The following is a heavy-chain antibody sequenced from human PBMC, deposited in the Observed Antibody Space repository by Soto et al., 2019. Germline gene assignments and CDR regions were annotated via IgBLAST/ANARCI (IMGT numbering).Heavy chain of an antibody. CDR1: GFTVSSSY. CDR2: IYSGGST. V-gene: IGHV3-53*01. Sequence: GGSLRLSCAASGFTVSSSYMSWVRQAPGKGLEWVSVIYSGGSTYYADSVKGRFTISRDNSKNTVYLQVSKLRAEDTAVYFCARDQTDSGGYSDSWGQGTLVTVSS. CDR3: ARDQTDSGGYSDS. D-gene: IGHD3-22*01. J-gene: IGHJ4*02.